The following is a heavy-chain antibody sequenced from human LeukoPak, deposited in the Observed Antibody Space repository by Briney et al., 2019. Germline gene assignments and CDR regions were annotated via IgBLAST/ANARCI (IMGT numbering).Heavy chain of an antibody. CDR2: ISAYNGNT. CDR3: TRDAYSTSSSGFDP. CDR1: GYTFRTYG. Sequence: GASVKVSCKAFGYTFRTYGINWVRQAPGQGLEWMGWISAYNGNTNYAQKLQGRVTMTTDTSTSTAYMELRSLRSDDTAVYYCTRDAYSTSSSGFDPWGQGTRVTVSS. V-gene: IGHV1-18*01. J-gene: IGHJ5*02. D-gene: IGHD1-26*01.